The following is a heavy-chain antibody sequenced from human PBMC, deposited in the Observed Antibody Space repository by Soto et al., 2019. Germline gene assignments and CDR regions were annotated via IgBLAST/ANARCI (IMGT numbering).Heavy chain of an antibody. J-gene: IGHJ4*02. CDR2: IYYSGST. Sequence: PSETLSLTCTVSGGSISSYYWSWIRQPPGKGLEWIGYIYYSGSTNYNPSLKSRVTISVDTSKNQFSLKLSSVTAADTAVYYCSRARYSSSFYFWGQGSLVTVAS. V-gene: IGHV4-59*01. CDR3: SRARYSSSFYF. D-gene: IGHD6-6*01. CDR1: GGSISSYY.